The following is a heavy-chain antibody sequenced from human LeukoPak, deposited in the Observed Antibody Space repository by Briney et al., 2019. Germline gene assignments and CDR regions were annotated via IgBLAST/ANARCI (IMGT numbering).Heavy chain of an antibody. D-gene: IGHD6-13*01. CDR2: ISWNSGSI. CDR3: AKDTDGAAASPSWGH. Sequence: GGSLRLSCAASGFTFDDYAMHWVRQAPGKGLEWVSGISWNSGSIGYADSVKGRFTISRDNAKNSLYLQMNSLRAEDTALYYCAKDTDGAAASPSWGHWGQGTLVTVSS. CDR1: GFTFDDYA. V-gene: IGHV3-9*01. J-gene: IGHJ4*02.